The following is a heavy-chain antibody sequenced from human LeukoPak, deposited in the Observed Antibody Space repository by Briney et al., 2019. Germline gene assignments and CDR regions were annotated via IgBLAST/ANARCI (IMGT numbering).Heavy chain of an antibody. CDR3: ARRGLSPPHSSAYYFDY. CDR1: GYSFTSYW. CDR2: IYPGDSDT. D-gene: IGHD3-22*01. Sequence: GESLKISCKGSGYSFTSYWIGWVRQMPGKGLEWMGIIYPGDSDTRYSPSFQGQVTISADKSISTAYLQWSSLKASDTAMYYCARRGLSPPHSSAYYFDYWGQGTLVTVSS. V-gene: IGHV5-51*01. J-gene: IGHJ4*02.